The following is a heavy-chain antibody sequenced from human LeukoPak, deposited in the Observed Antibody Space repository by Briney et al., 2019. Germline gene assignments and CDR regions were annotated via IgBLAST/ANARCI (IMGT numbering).Heavy chain of an antibody. D-gene: IGHD3-16*01. Sequence: SETLSLTCTVSGYSIGNGYYWGWIRQPPGKGLEWIGSIYHSGNTFYNPSLKSRVTISVDTSKNQFSLNLASVTAADTAVYYCAIKTRANRPLGSWFDHWGQGTLVTVSS. CDR3: AIKTRANRPLGSWFDH. J-gene: IGHJ5*02. V-gene: IGHV4-38-2*02. CDR2: IYHSGNT. CDR1: GYSIGNGYY.